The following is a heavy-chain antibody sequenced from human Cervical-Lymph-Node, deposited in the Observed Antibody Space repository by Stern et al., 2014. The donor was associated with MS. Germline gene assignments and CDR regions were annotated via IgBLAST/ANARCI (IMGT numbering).Heavy chain of an antibody. CDR3: AKHACTGAACPFDL. Sequence: QLQLQESGPGLVKPSETLSLTCAVSGDSISSYTHYWAWIRQPPGKGLEWIGSVYYSGATYYNPSLKRPVTISLDTSKNHFSLGLNSVTAADTAVYYCAKHACTGAACPFDLWGQGTLVTVSS. D-gene: IGHD2-8*02. J-gene: IGHJ4*02. V-gene: IGHV4-39*01. CDR1: GDSISSYTHY. CDR2: VYYSGAT.